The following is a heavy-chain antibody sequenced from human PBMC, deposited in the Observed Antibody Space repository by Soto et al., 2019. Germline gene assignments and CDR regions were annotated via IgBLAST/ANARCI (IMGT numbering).Heavy chain of an antibody. CDR3: AKERSSGWSFDY. D-gene: IGHD6-19*01. V-gene: IGHV3-48*01. J-gene: IGHJ4*02. CDR2: ISSSSSTI. Sequence: GGSLRLSCAASGFTFSSYSMNWVRQAPGKGLEWVSYISSSSSTIYYADSVKGRFTISRDNAKNSLYLQMNSLRAEGTAVFYCAKERSSGWSFDYWGQGTLVTVSS. CDR1: GFTFSSYS.